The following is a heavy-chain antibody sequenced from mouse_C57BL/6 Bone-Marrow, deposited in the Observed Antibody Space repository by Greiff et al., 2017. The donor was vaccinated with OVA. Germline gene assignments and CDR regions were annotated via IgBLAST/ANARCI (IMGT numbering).Heavy chain of an antibody. J-gene: IGHJ4*01. Sequence: EVKLMESGGGLVKPGGSLKLSCAASGFTFSSYAMSWVRQTPEKRLEWVATISDGGSYTYYPDNVKGRFTITRDDAKKHLYLQMSQLKSEDSAMYYCARVDDYDAYYAMDYWGQGTSVTVSS. V-gene: IGHV5-4*03. CDR2: ISDGGSYT. D-gene: IGHD2-4*01. CDR1: GFTFSSYA. CDR3: ARVDDYDAYYAMDY.